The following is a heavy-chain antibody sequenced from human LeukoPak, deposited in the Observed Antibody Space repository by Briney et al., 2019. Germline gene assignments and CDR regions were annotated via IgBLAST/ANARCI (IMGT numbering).Heavy chain of an antibody. CDR2: ISGSGGST. V-gene: IGHV3-23*01. Sequence: GGSLRLSCAASGFTFSSYAMSWVRQAPGKGLEWVSAISGSGGSTYYADSVKGRFTISRDNSKNTLYLQMNSLRAEDTAVYYCAKDLATTPAYYHYYMDVWGKGTTVTVSS. CDR3: AKDLATTPAYYHYYMDV. D-gene: IGHD5-12*01. J-gene: IGHJ6*03. CDR1: GFTFSSYA.